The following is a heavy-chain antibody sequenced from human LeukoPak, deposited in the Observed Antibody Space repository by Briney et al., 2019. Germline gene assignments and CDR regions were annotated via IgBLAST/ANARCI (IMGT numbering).Heavy chain of an antibody. CDR2: IYYSGST. J-gene: IGHJ4*02. Sequence: PSETLSLTCTVSGGSISSSSYYWGWIRQPPGKGLEWIGSIYYSGSTYYNPSLKSRVAISVDTSKNQFSLKLSSVTAADTAVYYCAATHKRATDYWGQGTLVTVSS. CDR1: GGSISSSSYY. D-gene: IGHD5-24*01. V-gene: IGHV4-39*07. CDR3: AATHKRATDY.